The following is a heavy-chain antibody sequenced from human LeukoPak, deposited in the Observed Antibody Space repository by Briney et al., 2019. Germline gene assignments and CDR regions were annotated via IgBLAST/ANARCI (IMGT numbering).Heavy chain of an antibody. Sequence: GGPLRLSCAATGFSVRNYYMSWVRQAPGKGLEWVSLIRDSGETFYIDSVKGRFTISRDDSKNTVYLQMNRLRVEDTAVYFCARDRAATEHWVEFDLWGQGTLVTVSS. CDR3: ARDRAATEHWVEFDL. V-gene: IGHV3-66*03. CDR1: GFSVRNYY. J-gene: IGHJ5*02. D-gene: IGHD3-3*02. CDR2: IRDSGET.